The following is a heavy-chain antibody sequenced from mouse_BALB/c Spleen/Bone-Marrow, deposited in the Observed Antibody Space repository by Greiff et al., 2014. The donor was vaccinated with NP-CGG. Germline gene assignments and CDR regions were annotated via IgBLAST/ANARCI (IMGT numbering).Heavy chain of an antibody. D-gene: IGHD2-1*01. Sequence: QVQLQQSVAELARPGASVKLSCKASGYTFTSYWMQWVKQRPGQGLEWIGAIYPGDGYTRYTQKFKGKATLTADKSSSTAYMQLSSFASDDSAFYLCARKNGNFDSSGQGSTLTVSS. CDR1: GYTFTSYW. J-gene: IGHJ2*01. CDR2: IYPGDGYT. CDR3: ARKNGNFDS. V-gene: IGHV1-87*01.